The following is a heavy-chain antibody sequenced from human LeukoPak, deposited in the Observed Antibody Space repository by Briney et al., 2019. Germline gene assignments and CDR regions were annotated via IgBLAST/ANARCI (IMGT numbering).Heavy chain of an antibody. CDR3: ARGKSKRLDV. V-gene: IGHV6-1*01. J-gene: IGHJ6*02. Sequence: SQTLSLTCAISGDSVSSNSGTWNWIRQSLSRGLEWLGRTYYRSKWYNDHAVSVQSRITIDPDTSKNHFSLQLSSVTPEDTAVYFCARGKSKRLDVWGQGTTVTVSS. D-gene: IGHD5/OR15-5a*01. CDR2: TYYRSKWYN. CDR1: GDSVSSNSGT.